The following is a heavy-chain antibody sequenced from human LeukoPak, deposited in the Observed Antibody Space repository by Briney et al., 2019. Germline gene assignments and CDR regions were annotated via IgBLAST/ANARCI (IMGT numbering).Heavy chain of an antibody. CDR3: ARGPSTTSHYYFDY. CDR1: GFTFSSYS. D-gene: IGHD2-2*01. CDR2: ISSGSNYK. J-gene: IGHJ4*02. V-gene: IGHV3-21*01. Sequence: GRSLRLSCAASGFTFSSYSMNWVRQAPGKGLEWVSSISSGSNYKYYADSVKGRFTISRDNAKNSLYLQMNSLRAEDTAVYYCARGPSTTSHYYFDYWGQGTLVTVSS.